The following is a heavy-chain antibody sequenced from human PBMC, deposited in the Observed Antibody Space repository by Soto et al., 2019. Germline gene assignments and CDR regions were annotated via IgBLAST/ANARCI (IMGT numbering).Heavy chain of an antibody. D-gene: IGHD3-3*01. V-gene: IGHV4-39*01. CDR3: ARLSGGITIFGVGSDY. Sequence: QLLASGPGLVKPSETLSLTCTVSGGSISSSSYYWGWIRQPPGKGLEWIGSIYYSGSTYYNPSLKSRVTISVDTSKNQFSLKLSSVTAADTAVYYCARLSGGITIFGVGSDYWGQGTLVTVSS. CDR2: IYYSGST. J-gene: IGHJ4*02. CDR1: GGSISSSSYY.